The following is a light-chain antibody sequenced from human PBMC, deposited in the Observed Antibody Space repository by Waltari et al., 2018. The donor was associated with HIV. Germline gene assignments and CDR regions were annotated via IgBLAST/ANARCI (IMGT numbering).Light chain of an antibody. CDR3: VLYVRSGRV. V-gene: IGLV8-61*01. J-gene: IGLJ3*02. CDR2: HTH. Sequence: VVTQEPSLTASLAKTITLTNGVNPGSVSTRYHPSRYQLTPRQAPRCLIYHTHVRASGVPVRVSGSIVGNRAALAITGAQADDDSFYYCVLYVRSGRVFGGGTKLTVL. CDR1: PGSVSTRYH.